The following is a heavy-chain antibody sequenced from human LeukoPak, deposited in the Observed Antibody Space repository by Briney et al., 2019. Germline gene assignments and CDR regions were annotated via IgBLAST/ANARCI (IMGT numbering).Heavy chain of an antibody. D-gene: IGHD3-3*01. CDR1: GFTFSDYY. J-gene: IGHJ4*02. CDR3: ARDLEGLRFLEWLSLDY. V-gene: IGHV3-11*04. CDR2: ISSSSSTI. Sequence: GGSLRLSCAASGFTFSDYYMSWIRQAPGKGLEWVSYISSSSSTIYYADSVKGRFTISRDNAKNSLYPQMNSLRAEDTAVYYCARDLEGLRFLEWLSLDYWGQGTLVTVSS.